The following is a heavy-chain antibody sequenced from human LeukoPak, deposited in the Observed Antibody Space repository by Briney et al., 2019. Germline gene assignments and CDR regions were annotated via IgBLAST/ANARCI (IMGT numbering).Heavy chain of an antibody. Sequence: PGGSLRLSCAASGFTFSSYSMNWVRQAPGKGLEWVSYISTSSSTIFYADSVKGRFTISRDNAKNSLYLQMNSLRAEDTAIYYCATFTYYYERSGFTFDYWGQGTLVTVSS. CDR3: ATFTYYYERSGFTFDY. D-gene: IGHD3-22*01. V-gene: IGHV3-48*04. J-gene: IGHJ4*02. CDR2: ISTSSSTI. CDR1: GFTFSSYS.